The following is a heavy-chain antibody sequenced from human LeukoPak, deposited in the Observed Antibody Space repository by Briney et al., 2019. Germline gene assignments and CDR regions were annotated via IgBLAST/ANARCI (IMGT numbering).Heavy chain of an antibody. V-gene: IGHV4-34*01. J-gene: IGHJ3*02. CDR3: ARDLVTVTKGFDI. CDR1: GGSFSGYY. CDR2: INHSGST. D-gene: IGHD4-17*01. Sequence: SETLSLTCAVYGGSFSGYYWSWIRQPPGKGLEWIGEINHSGSTNYNPSLKSRVTISIDTSRNQFSLRLSSVTAADTAVYYCARDLVTVTKGFDIWGQGTMVSVSS.